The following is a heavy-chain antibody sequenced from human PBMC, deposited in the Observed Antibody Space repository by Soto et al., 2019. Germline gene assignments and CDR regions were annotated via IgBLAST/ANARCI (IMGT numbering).Heavy chain of an antibody. CDR1: GYAFTGYY. V-gene: IGHV1-2*02. Sequence: ASVKVSCKASGYAFTGYYMHWVRQAPGQGLEWMGWINPNSGGTNYAQKFQGRVTMTRDTSISTAYMELSRLRSDDTAVYYCARVYYDSSGYYSSIDYWGQGTLVTVSS. CDR2: INPNSGGT. D-gene: IGHD3-22*01. J-gene: IGHJ4*02. CDR3: ARVYYDSSGYYSSIDY.